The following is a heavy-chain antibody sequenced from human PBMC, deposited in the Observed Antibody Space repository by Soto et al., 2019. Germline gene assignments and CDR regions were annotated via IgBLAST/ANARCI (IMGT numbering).Heavy chain of an antibody. Sequence: ASAKVSCKASEYTFSGFYMHWVRQAPGQGLEWMGWINPNSGGTKSAEKFQGRVTMTRDTSISTAYMELSRLTSDDTAVYYCASAAVTGTAGLDFWGQGTQVTVSS. J-gene: IGHJ4*02. CDR3: ASAAVTGTAGLDF. D-gene: IGHD6-19*01. V-gene: IGHV1-2*02. CDR2: INPNSGGT. CDR1: EYTFSGFY.